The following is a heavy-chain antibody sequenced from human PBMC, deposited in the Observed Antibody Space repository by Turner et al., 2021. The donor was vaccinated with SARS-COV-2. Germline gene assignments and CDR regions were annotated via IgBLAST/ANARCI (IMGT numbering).Heavy chain of an antibody. Sequence: QVQVVQSGAEVKNPGSAVKVSCKASGGTFSNFAISWVRQAPGQGLEWMGGISTIFGKANYAQKFQGRVTITADETTSTDYMELSSLRSEDTAVYYCARGGSGWYGYYYYGMDVWGQGTTVIVSS. CDR1: GGTFSNFA. D-gene: IGHD6-19*01. J-gene: IGHJ6*02. CDR3: ARGGSGWYGYYYYGMDV. V-gene: IGHV1-69*01. CDR2: ISTIFGKA.